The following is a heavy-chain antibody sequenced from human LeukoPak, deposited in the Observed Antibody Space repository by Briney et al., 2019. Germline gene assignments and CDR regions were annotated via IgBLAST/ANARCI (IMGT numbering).Heavy chain of an antibody. Sequence: ASVKVSCKASGYTFTGYYMHWVRQAPGQGLGWMGWINPNSGGTNYAQKFQGWVTMTRDTSISTAYMELSRLRSDDTAVYYCARGGRIAAAGTNWFDPWGQGTLVTVSS. CDR3: ARGGRIAAAGTNWFDP. D-gene: IGHD6-13*01. CDR2: INPNSGGT. V-gene: IGHV1-2*04. J-gene: IGHJ5*02. CDR1: GYTFTGYY.